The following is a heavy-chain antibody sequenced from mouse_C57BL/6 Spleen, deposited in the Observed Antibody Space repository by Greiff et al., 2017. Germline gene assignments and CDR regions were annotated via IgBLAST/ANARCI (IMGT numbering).Heavy chain of an antibody. J-gene: IGHJ1*03. Sequence: EVKLVESGPGLVKPSQSLSLTCSVTGYSITSGYYWNWIRQFPGNKLEWMGYISYDGSNNYNPSLKNRISITRDTSKNQFFLKLNSVTTEDTATYYCARGHLLRYWYFDVWGTGTTVTVSS. D-gene: IGHD1-1*01. CDR3: ARGHLLRYWYFDV. CDR2: ISYDGSN. V-gene: IGHV3-6*01. CDR1: GYSITSGYY.